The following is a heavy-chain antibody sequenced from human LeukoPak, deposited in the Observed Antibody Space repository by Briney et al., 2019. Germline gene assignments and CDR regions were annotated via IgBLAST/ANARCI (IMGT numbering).Heavy chain of an antibody. J-gene: IGHJ4*02. CDR1: GFTFSSYA. Sequence: GGSLRLSCAASGFTFSSYAMHWVRRAPGKGLEWVAVISYDGSNKYYADSVKGRFTISRDNSKNTLYLQMNSLRAEDTAVYYCARVASYSSGWYDYWGQGTLVTVSS. CDR2: ISYDGSNK. CDR3: ARVASYSSGWYDY. V-gene: IGHV3-30*04. D-gene: IGHD6-19*01.